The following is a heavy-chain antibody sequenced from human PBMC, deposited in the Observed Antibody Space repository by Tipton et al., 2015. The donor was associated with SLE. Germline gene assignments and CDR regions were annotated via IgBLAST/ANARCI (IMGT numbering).Heavy chain of an antibody. Sequence: TLSLTCAVYGGSFSGYYWSWIRQPPGKGLEWIGEINHSGSTNYNPSLKSRVIISVDTSKNQFSLRLSSVTAADTAVYYCARGLLYSSTHYYYYYYMDVWGKGTTVTVSS. CDR2: INHSGST. J-gene: IGHJ6*03. CDR1: GGSFSGYY. D-gene: IGHD6-13*01. CDR3: ARGLLYSSTHYYYYYYMDV. V-gene: IGHV4-34*01.